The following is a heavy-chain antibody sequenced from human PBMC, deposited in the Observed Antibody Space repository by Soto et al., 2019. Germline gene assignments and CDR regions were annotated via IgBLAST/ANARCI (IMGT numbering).Heavy chain of an antibody. Sequence: GESLKISCKGSGYNFDTYWINWVRQMPGKXLEWMGRIDPGDSKTKYSPSLEGHISISVDTSINTTYLQWSSLKPSDTAIYYCARRIAAAGGYYYYAFDVWGQGTAVTVSS. CDR1: GYNFDTYW. V-gene: IGHV5-10-1*01. J-gene: IGHJ6*02. D-gene: IGHD6-13*01. CDR3: ARRIAAAGGYYYYAFDV. CDR2: IDPGDSKT.